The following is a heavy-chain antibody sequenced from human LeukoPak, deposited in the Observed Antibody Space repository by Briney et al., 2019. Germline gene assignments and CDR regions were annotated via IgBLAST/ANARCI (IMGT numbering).Heavy chain of an antibody. V-gene: IGHV4-59*01. CDR1: GGSISSYY. J-gene: IGHJ3*02. Sequence: SETLSLTCTVSGGSISSYYWSWIRQPPGKGLEWIGYIYYSGSTNYNPSLKSRVTISVDTSKNQFSLKLGSVTATDTAVYYCARSYDFWSGYDAFDIWGQGTMVTVSS. D-gene: IGHD3-3*01. CDR2: IYYSGST. CDR3: ARSYDFWSGYDAFDI.